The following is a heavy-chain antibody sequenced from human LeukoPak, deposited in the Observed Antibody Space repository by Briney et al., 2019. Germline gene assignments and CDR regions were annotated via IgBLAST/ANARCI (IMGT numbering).Heavy chain of an antibody. CDR3: ARRQATVTTVRARWYFDL. Sequence: GGSLRLSCAASGFTFSTYWMSWVRQAPGKGLEWVANIQQDGNEKYYVDSVKGRFTISRDNAKNSLYLQMNSLRVEDTAVYYCARRQATVTTVRARWYFDLWGRGTLVTVSS. CDR1: GFTFSTYW. J-gene: IGHJ2*01. D-gene: IGHD4-17*01. CDR2: IQQDGNEK. V-gene: IGHV3-7*01.